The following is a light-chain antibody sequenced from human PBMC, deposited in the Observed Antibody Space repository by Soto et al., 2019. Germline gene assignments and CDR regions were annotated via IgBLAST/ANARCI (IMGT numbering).Light chain of an antibody. J-gene: IGKJ1*01. V-gene: IGKV3-20*01. CDR1: QRVSSNY. CDR3: QQYASSPER. CDR2: GES. Sequence: EIVLTQSPGTLPLSPGERATLSCRASQRVSSNYLAWYQQKPGEAPRLLIYGESSRATGIPDRFSGSGSGTDFTLTISRLEPEDFAVYYCQQYASSPERFGQGTKVEIK.